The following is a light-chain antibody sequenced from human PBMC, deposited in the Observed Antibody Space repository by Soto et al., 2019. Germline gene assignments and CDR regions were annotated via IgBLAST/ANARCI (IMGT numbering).Light chain of an antibody. V-gene: IGKV1-5*01. J-gene: IGKJ1*01. CDR2: DAS. CDR1: QSCRNS. CDR3: LCYITYPWT. Sequence: DIKLTQAPSFLSASAGDRVSITCRASQSCRNSLAWYQQKAGKAPTLLIYDASTLQSGVPSRFSGSGSGTEFSLTISSLQPEDFATYYCLCYITYPWTFGQGTKVDIK.